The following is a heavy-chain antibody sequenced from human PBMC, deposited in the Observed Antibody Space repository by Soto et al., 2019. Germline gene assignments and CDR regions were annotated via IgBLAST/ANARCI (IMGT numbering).Heavy chain of an antibody. J-gene: IGHJ3*02. CDR1: GFTFSSYG. Sequence: QVQLVESGGGVVQPGRSLRLSCAASGFTFSSYGMHWVRQAPGKGLEWVAVISYDGSNKYYADSVKGRFTISRDNSKNTLYLQMNSLRAEDTAVYYCALILNYGSAFDIWGQGTMVTVSS. CDR2: ISYDGSNK. D-gene: IGHD3-10*01. CDR3: ALILNYGSAFDI. V-gene: IGHV3-30*03.